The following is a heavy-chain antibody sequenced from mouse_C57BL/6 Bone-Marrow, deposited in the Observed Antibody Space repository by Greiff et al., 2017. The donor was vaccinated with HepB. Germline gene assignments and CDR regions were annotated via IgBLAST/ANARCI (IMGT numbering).Heavy chain of an antibody. D-gene: IGHD2-1*01. J-gene: IGHJ1*03. V-gene: IGHV5-17*01. CDR3: ARPKIYYGNDWYFDV. CDR1: GFTFSDYG. Sequence: EVMLVESGGGFVKPGGSLKLSCAASGFTFSDYGMHWVRQAPEKGLEWVAYISSGSSTIYYADTVKGRFTISRDNAKNTLFLQMTSLRSEDTAMYYCARPKIYYGNDWYFDVWGTGTTVTVSS. CDR2: ISSGSSTI.